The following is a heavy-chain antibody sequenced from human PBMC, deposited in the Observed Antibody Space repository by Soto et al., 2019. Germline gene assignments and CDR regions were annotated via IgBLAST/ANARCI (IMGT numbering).Heavy chain of an antibody. Sequence: VSGYSISSGYYWSWVRQPPGKGLEWIGYIYYSGSTNYNPSLKSRVTISGDTSRNQFSLKLSSVTAADTAVYYCARVKTYGYDYWGQGTLVTVSS. CDR2: IYYSGST. V-gene: IGHV4-61*01. D-gene: IGHD5-18*01. J-gene: IGHJ4*02. CDR1: GYSISSGYY. CDR3: ARVKTYGYDY.